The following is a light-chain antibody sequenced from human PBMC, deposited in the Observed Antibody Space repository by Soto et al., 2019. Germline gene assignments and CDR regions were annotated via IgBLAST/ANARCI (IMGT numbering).Light chain of an antibody. Sequence: QSVLTQPASVCGSPGQSITISCTLRSSDVGTYNYVSWYQHHPGKAPKLIIYEVSNRPSGVSNRFSGSKSGSTASLTISGLQAEDEADYHCTSYTRDTALVFGTGTKVTVL. V-gene: IGLV2-14*01. J-gene: IGLJ1*01. CDR2: EVS. CDR3: TSYTRDTALV. CDR1: SSDVGTYNY.